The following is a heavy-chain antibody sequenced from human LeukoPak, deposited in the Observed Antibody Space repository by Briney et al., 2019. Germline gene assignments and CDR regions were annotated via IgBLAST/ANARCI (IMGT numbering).Heavy chain of an antibody. CDR2: ISYDGSNK. V-gene: IGHV3-30*14. CDR3: AREAPYCSSTSCSIIPYYYYYMDV. Sequence: GGSLRLSCAASGSTFSSYAMHWVRQAPGKGLEWVAVISYDGSNKYYADSVKGRFTISRNNSKNTLYLQMNSLRAEDTAVYYCAREAPYCSSTSCSIIPYYYYYMDVWGKGTTVTVSS. D-gene: IGHD2-2*01. CDR1: GSTFSSYA. J-gene: IGHJ6*03.